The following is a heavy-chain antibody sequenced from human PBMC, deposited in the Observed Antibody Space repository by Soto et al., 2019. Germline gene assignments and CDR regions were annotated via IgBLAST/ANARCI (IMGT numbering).Heavy chain of an antibody. CDR2: IIPIFGTA. V-gene: IGHV1-69*13. CDR1: GSTFTSYG. CDR3: ARDQGIVVVPAAPLYGMDV. D-gene: IGHD2-2*01. Sequence: VASVKVSSKASGSTFTSYGISWVRQAPGQGLEWMGGIIPIFGTANYAQKFQGRVTITADESTSTAYMELSSLRSEDTAVYYCARDQGIVVVPAAPLYGMDVWGQGTTVTVSS. J-gene: IGHJ6*02.